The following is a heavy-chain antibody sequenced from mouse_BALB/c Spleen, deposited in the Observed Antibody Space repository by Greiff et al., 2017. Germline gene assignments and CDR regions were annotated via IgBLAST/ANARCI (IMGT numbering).Heavy chain of an antibody. J-gene: IGHJ2*01. CDR2: INPSSGYT. CDR3: ARSGGYDGFPGVYFDY. D-gene: IGHD2-3*01. V-gene: IGHV1-4*02. CDR1: GYTFTSYT. Sequence: QVQLKESAAELARPGASVKMSCKASGYTFTSYTMHWVKQRPGQGLEWIGYINPSSGYTEYNQKFKDKTTLTADKSSSTAYMQLSSLTSEDSAVYYCARSGGYDGFPGVYFDYWGQGTTLTVSS.